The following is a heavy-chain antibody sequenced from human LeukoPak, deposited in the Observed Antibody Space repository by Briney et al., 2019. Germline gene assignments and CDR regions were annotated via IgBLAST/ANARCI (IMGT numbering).Heavy chain of an antibody. CDR2: IDMSWST. Sequence: PSETLSLTCSVSSGSISSYYWSWIRRPAGKGLEWIGHIDMSWSTNYNPSLKSRVTISVDTSKNQFSLKLSSVTAADTAVYYCARGPTGSGDYYMDVWGKGTTVTVSS. V-gene: IGHV4-4*07. CDR1: SGSISSYY. CDR3: ARGPTGSGDYYMDV. D-gene: IGHD3-10*01. J-gene: IGHJ6*03.